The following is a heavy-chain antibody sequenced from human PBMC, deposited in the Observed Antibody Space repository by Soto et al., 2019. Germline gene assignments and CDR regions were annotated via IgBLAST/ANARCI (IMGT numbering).Heavy chain of an antibody. Sequence: TSETLSLTCAVSGGSISNGGYSWSWIRQHPGKGLEWIGYIYYSGSTYYNPSLKSRVTISVDTSKNQFSLKLSSVTAADTAVYYCARGPGIMAKIDYWGQGTLVTVSS. CDR2: IYYSGST. J-gene: IGHJ4*02. V-gene: IGHV4-31*11. D-gene: IGHD3-16*01. CDR3: ARGPGIMAKIDY. CDR1: GGSISNGGYS.